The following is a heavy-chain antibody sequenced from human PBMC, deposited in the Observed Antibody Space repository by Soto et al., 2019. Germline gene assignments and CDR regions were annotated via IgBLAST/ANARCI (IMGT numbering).Heavy chain of an antibody. Sequence: NPSETLSLTCTVSGGSITSCYWSWFRRPPGKGLEWIAYIYDTGISGYTPSTSYNPSLKTLVTMAVDTSKSQFSLKLTSVTAADTAVSYCERGEHALFYCDLECCGQGITVTVSS. CDR3: ERGEHALFYCDLEC. J-gene: IGHJ6*02. V-gene: IGHV4-59*12. CDR2: IYDTGISGYTPST. CDR1: GGSITSCY. D-gene: IGHD3-3*01.